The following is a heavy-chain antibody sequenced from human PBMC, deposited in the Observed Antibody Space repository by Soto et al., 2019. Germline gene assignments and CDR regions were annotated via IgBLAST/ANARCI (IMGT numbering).Heavy chain of an antibody. V-gene: IGHV3-74*01. CDR2: INSDGSST. D-gene: IGHD4-17*01. J-gene: IGHJ4*02. Sequence: GGSLRLSCAASGFTFSSYWMHWVRQAPGKGLVWVSRINSDGSSTSYADSVKGRFTISRDNAKNTLYLQMNSLRAEDTAVYYCARAKPIHSAYPYYYGDYGGDADYWGQGTLVTVSS. CDR1: GFTFSSYW. CDR3: ARAKPIHSAYPYYYGDYGGDADY.